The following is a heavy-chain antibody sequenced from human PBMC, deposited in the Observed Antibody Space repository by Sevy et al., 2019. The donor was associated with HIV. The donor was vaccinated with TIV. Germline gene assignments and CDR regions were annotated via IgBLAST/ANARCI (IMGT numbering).Heavy chain of an antibody. Sequence: SETLSLTCVVSGYSISSSYWWDWFRRPPGKGLEWIGAIHHSGSTQYTTSLKSRVTVSADTSKNQFSLRLSSMTAADTAVYYCASHDWGREDYWGQGTLVTVSS. D-gene: IGHD7-27*01. CDR2: IHHSGST. CDR3: ASHDWGREDY. CDR1: GYSISSSYW. J-gene: IGHJ4*02. V-gene: IGHV4-38-2*01.